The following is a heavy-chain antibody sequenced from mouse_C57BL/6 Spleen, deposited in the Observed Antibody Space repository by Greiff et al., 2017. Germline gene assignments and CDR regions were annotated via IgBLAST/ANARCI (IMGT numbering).Heavy chain of an antibody. CDR1: GYSITSGYY. V-gene: IGHV3-6*01. CDR2: ISYDGSN. D-gene: IGHD1-1*01. Sequence: EVQRVESGPGLVKPSQSLSLTCSVTGYSITSGYYWNWIRQFPGNKLEWMGYISYDGSNNYNPSLKNRISITRDTSKNQFFLKLNSVTTEDTATYYCASWYYGSSYHFDYWGQGTTLTVSS. CDR3: ASWYYGSSYHFDY. J-gene: IGHJ2*01.